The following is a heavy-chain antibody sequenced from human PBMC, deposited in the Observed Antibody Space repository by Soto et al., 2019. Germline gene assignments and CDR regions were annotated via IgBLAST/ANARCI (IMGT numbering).Heavy chain of an antibody. J-gene: IGHJ3*01. CDR2: IYYSGSS. V-gene: IGHV4-59*01. CDR1: GGSISSYY. CDR3: AGAVGAKHDSFDV. Sequence: SETLSLTCTVSGGSISSYYWSWVRQPPGRGLEWIGYIYYSGSSNYNPSLKSRLTMSVDTSKNQFSLKLSSVTAADTAVYYCAGAVGAKHDSFDVWAQGTMVTVSS. D-gene: IGHD1-26*01.